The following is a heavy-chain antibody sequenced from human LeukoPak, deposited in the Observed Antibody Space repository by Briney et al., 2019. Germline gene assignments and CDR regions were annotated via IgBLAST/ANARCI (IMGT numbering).Heavy chain of an antibody. D-gene: IGHD5-18*01. J-gene: IGHJ3*02. V-gene: IGHV3-66*04. Sequence: PGGSLRLSCAASGFAVSSNYMSWVRQAPGKGLEWVSVIYSGGIYNDCTTNYGASVKGRFTISRDNSKNTLYLQMNSLRAEDTAVYYCARRELLGYSYGLRTFNIWGQGTTVTVSS. CDR2: IYSGGIYNDCTT. CDR1: GFAVSSNY. CDR3: ARRELLGYSYGLRTFNI.